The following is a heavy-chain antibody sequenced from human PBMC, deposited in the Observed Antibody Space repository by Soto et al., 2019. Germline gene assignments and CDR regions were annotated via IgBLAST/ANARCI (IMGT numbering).Heavy chain of an antibody. J-gene: IGHJ3*02. CDR2: ISGSGGST. CDR1: GFTFSSYA. D-gene: IGHD6-13*01. Sequence: EVQLLESGGGLVQPGGSLRLSCAASGFTFSSYAMSWVRQAPGKGLEWVSAISGSGGSTYYADSVKGRFTIPRDNSKNTLYLQMNSLRAEDTAVYYCAKDRIVAAGTLDAFDIWGQGTMVTVSS. V-gene: IGHV3-23*01. CDR3: AKDRIVAAGTLDAFDI.